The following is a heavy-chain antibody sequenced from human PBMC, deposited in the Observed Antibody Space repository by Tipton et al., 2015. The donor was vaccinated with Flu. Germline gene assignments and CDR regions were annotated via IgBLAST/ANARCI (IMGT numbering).Heavy chain of an antibody. CDR2: INNDESDT. CDR1: GFTFSSYS. CDR3: ARGGFNHALDV. V-gene: IGHV3-74*01. J-gene: IGHJ6*02. Sequence: SLRLSCAASGFTFSSYSMNWVRQAPGKGLVWVSRINNDESDTNYADSVRGRFTFSRDNARNTLYLQMNSLRADDTATYHCARGGFNHALDVWGQGTTVTVSS.